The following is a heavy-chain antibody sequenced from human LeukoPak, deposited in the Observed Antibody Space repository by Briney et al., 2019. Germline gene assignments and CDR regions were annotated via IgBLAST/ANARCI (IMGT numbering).Heavy chain of an antibody. J-gene: IGHJ5*02. D-gene: IGHD3-22*01. V-gene: IGHV3-74*01. Sequence: PGGSLRLSCAASGFTFSSYWMHWVRQAPGKGLVWVSRINTDGSNTGYADSVKGRFTISRDNAKNTVYLQINSLRAEDTALYYCARAMLNSSGRDHWGQGTLVTVSS. CDR1: GFTFSSYW. CDR2: INTDGSNT. CDR3: ARAMLNSSGRDH.